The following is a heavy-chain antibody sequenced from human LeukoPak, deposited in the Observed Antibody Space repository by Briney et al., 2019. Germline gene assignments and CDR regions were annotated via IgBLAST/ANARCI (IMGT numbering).Heavy chain of an antibody. CDR3: ARHLYDFWSGYYQPRHFDY. CDR2: IYYSGST. V-gene: IGHV4-39*01. J-gene: IGHJ4*02. Sequence: PSETLSLTCTVSGGSISSSSNYWGWIRQPPGKGLEWIGSIYYSGSTYYNPSLKSRATTSVDTSKNQFSLKVTSVTAADTAVYYCARHLYDFWSGYYQPRHFDYWGQGTLVTVSS. CDR1: GGSISSSSNY. D-gene: IGHD3-3*01.